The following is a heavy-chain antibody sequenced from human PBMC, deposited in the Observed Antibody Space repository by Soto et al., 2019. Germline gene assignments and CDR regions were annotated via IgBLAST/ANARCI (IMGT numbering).Heavy chain of an antibody. Sequence: SETLSLTCTVSCGSISSYYWNWIRQPAGKGLEWLGRIYTSGSTNYNPSLKSRVTISEDTSKSQFSLKVNSMTAADTAVYYCARYRREAVAGYTLDNWGQGILVTVSS. CDR3: ARYRREAVAGYTLDN. CDR2: IYTSGST. CDR1: CGSISSYY. D-gene: IGHD6-13*01. J-gene: IGHJ4*02. V-gene: IGHV4-4*07.